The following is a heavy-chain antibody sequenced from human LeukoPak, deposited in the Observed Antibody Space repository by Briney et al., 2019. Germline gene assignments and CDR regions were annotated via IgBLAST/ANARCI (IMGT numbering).Heavy chain of an antibody. J-gene: IGHJ4*02. D-gene: IGHD3-22*01. CDR1: GFTFSSYA. CDR3: IPYDSSGYYPQNFDY. V-gene: IGHV3-30*01. CDR2: ISYDGSNK. Sequence: TGGSLRLSCAASGFTFSSYAMHWVRQAPGKGLEWVAVISYDGSNKYYAGSVKGRFTISRDNSKNTLYLQMNSLRAEDTAVYYCIPYDSSGYYPQNFDYWGQGTPVTVSS.